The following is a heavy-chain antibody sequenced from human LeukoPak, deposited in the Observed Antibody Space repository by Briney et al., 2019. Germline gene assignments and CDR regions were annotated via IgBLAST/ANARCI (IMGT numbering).Heavy chain of an antibody. V-gene: IGHV1-69*06. Sequence: SVKVSCKASGGTFSSYASSWVRQAPGQGLEWMGGITPIFGTANYAQKFQGRVTITADKSTSTAYMELGSLRSEDTAVYYCARVVDTAMVHYFDYWGQGTLVTVSS. CDR3: ARVVDTAMVHYFDY. J-gene: IGHJ4*02. CDR2: ITPIFGTA. CDR1: GGTFSSYA. D-gene: IGHD5-18*01.